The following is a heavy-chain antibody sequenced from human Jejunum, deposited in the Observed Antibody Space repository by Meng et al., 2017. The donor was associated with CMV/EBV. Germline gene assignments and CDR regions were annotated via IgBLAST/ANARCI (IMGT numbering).Heavy chain of an antibody. D-gene: IGHD6-19*01. CDR3: AASSDWYKGFDI. CDR1: GITFTSYV. CDR2: ISGSGGST. V-gene: IGHV3-23*01. J-gene: IGHJ3*02. Sequence: ASGITFTSYVMTWVRQAPGKGLEWVSSISGSGGSTYYADSVKGRFTISRDNSRNTLYLQMNSLRAEDTAVYYCAASSDWYKGFDIWGQGTMVT.